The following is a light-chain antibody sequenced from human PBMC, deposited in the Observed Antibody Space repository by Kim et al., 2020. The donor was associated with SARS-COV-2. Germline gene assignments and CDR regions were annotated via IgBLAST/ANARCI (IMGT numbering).Light chain of an antibody. CDR2: QDS. CDR1: KLGDKY. J-gene: IGLJ2*01. Sequence: SYELTQPPSVSVSPGQTAIITCSGDKLGDKYACWYQQKPGQSPVLVIYQDSKRPSGIPERFSGSNPGNTATLTISWTQAMDEADYYCQAWDSSTAVFGGGTKLTVL. V-gene: IGLV3-1*01. CDR3: QAWDSSTAV.